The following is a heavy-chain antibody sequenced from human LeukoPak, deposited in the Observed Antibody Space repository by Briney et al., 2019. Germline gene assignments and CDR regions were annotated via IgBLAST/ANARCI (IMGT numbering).Heavy chain of an antibody. J-gene: IGHJ4*02. V-gene: IGHV4-34*01. CDR3: ASSGSGSYFNY. D-gene: IGHD1-26*01. CDR2: INHSGST. Sequence: SETLSLTCAVYGGSFSGYYWSWIRQPPGKGLEWIGEINHSGSTNYNPPLKSRVTISVDTSKNQFSLKLSSVTAADTAVYYCASSGSGSYFNYWGQGTLVTVSS. CDR1: GGSFSGYY.